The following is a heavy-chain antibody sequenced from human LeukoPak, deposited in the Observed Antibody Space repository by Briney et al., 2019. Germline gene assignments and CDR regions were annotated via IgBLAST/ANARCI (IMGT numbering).Heavy chain of an antibody. V-gene: IGHV3-21*01. Sequence: GGSLRLSCAASGFTFSSYSMNCVRQAPGKGLEWVSSISGSSYYIYYADSLKGRFTISRDNAKNSLYLQMNNLRAADTAVYYCARGGDWANDYWGQGTLVTVSS. CDR2: ISGSSYYI. CDR1: GFTFSSYS. CDR3: ARGGDWANDY. D-gene: IGHD2-21*02. J-gene: IGHJ4*02.